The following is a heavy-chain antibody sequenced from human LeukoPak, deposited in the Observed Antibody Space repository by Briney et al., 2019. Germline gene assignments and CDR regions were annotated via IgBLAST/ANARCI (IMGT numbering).Heavy chain of an antibody. CDR1: GDSISSFH. V-gene: IGHV4-59*08. Sequence: PSETLSLTCTVSGDSISSFHWSWVRQPPGKGLEWIGYIYYSGSSNYNPSLKSRVTISVDTSKNQFSLKLSSVTAADTAVYYCARRAPYSYEWSTLDYWGQGTLVTVSS. J-gene: IGHJ4*02. D-gene: IGHD5-18*01. CDR3: ARRAPYSYEWSTLDY. CDR2: IYYSGSS.